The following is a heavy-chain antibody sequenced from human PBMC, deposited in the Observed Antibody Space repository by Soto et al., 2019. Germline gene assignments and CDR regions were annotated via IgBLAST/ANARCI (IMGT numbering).Heavy chain of an antibody. Sequence: GPSVKVSCKASGYTFTSYGISWVRQAPGQGLEWMGWISAYNGNTNYAQKLQGRVTMTTDTSTSTAYMELRSLRSDDTAVYYCARVILEPGRYYCGTDFWGQGITVTVSS. D-gene: IGHD1-1*01. CDR1: GYTFTSYG. V-gene: IGHV1-18*04. CDR2: ISAYNGNT. J-gene: IGHJ6*02. CDR3: ARVILEPGRYYCGTDF.